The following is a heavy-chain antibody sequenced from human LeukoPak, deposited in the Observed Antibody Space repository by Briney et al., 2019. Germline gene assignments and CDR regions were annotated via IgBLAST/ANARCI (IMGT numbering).Heavy chain of an antibody. J-gene: IGHJ4*02. D-gene: IGHD4-23*01. CDR3: ARHSSMITVVFDY. CDR1: GGSISSSNYY. CDR2: IYYSGST. V-gene: IGHV4-39*01. Sequence: SETLSLICTVSGGSISSSNYYWGWIRQPPGKGLEWIGSIYYSGSTYYNPSLKSRVTISVDTSKRQFSLKLNSVTAADTAVYYCARHSSMITVVFDYWGQGTLVTVSS.